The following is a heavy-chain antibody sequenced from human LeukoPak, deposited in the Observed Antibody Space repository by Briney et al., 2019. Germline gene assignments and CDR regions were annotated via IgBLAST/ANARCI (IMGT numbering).Heavy chain of an antibody. Sequence: GGSLRLSCAASGFTFSTYSGNWIRQAPGKGLEWVSSISDDSNYIFYADSVKGRFTISRDNAKNSLYLQMNSLRAEDTAVYYCARDSELRGQGTLVTVSS. J-gene: IGHJ4*02. V-gene: IGHV3-21*01. D-gene: IGHD1-26*01. CDR2: ISDDSNYI. CDR1: GFTFSTYS. CDR3: ARDSEL.